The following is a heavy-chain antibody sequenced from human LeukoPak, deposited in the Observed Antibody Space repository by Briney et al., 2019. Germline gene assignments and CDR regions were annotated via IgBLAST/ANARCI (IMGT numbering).Heavy chain of an antibody. CDR3: AKEKRRWRRYGMDV. D-gene: IGHD2-21*02. CDR2: ISGSGGST. J-gene: IGHJ6*02. CDR1: GFTFSSYA. Sequence: QTGGSLRLSCAASGFTFSSYAMGWVRQAPGKGLEWVSAISGSGGSTYYADSVKGRFTISRDNSKNTLYLQMNSLRAEDTAVYYCAKEKRRWRRYGMDVWGQGTTVTVSS. V-gene: IGHV3-23*01.